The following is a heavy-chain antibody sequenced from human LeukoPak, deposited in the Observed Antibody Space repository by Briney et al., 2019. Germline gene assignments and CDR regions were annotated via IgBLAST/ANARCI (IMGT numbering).Heavy chain of an antibody. CDR3: AKRETIYSSGWYSNYFDY. Sequence: PGGSLRLSCAASGFTVSSIYMSWVRQAPGKGLEWVSAISGSGGSTYYADSVKGRFTISRDNSKNTLYLQMNSLRAEDTAVYYCAKRETIYSSGWYSNYFDYWGQGTLVTVSS. CDR1: GFTVSSIY. CDR2: ISGSGGST. V-gene: IGHV3-23*01. J-gene: IGHJ4*02. D-gene: IGHD6-19*01.